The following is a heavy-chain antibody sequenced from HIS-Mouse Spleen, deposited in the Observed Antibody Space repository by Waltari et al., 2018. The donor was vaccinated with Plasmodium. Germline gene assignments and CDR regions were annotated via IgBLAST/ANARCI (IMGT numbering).Heavy chain of an antibody. Sequence: QVQLQQWVAGLLKPSATPSLTCAVYGGSFSGYYWCCIRQPPGKGLEWIGEINHSGSTNYNPSLKSRVTISVDTSKNQFSLKLSSVTAADTAVYYCARLVVVASKDSYWGQGTLVTVSS. J-gene: IGHJ4*02. V-gene: IGHV4-34*01. D-gene: IGHD2-15*01. CDR1: GGSFSGYY. CDR2: INHSGST. CDR3: ARLVVVASKDSY.